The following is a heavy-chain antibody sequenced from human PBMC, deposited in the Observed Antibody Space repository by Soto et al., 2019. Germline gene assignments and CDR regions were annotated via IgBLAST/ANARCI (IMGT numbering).Heavy chain of an antibody. CDR2: ISSSSSYI. Sequence: GGSLRLSCAASGFTFSSYSMNWVRQAPGKGLEWVSSISSSSSYIYHADSVKGRSTISRDNAKNSLYLQMNSLRAEDTAVYYCARAKAAQPPEGAFDIWGQGTMVTVSS. J-gene: IGHJ3*02. CDR3: ARAKAAQPPEGAFDI. CDR1: GFTFSSYS. D-gene: IGHD2-2*01. V-gene: IGHV3-21*01.